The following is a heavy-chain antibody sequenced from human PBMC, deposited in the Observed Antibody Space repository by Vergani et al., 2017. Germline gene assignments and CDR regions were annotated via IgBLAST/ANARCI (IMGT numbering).Heavy chain of an antibody. CDR1: GGSFSGYY. CDR2: INHSGST. Sequence: QVQLQESGPGLVKPSQTLSLTCAVYGGSFSGYYWSWIRQPPGKGLEWIGEINHSGSTNYNPSLKSRVTISVDTSKNQFSLKLSSVTAADTAVYYCARGSRRFLEWLFYNWFDPWGQGTLVTVSS. CDR3: ARGSRRFLEWLFYNWFDP. V-gene: IGHV4-34*09. J-gene: IGHJ5*02. D-gene: IGHD3-3*01.